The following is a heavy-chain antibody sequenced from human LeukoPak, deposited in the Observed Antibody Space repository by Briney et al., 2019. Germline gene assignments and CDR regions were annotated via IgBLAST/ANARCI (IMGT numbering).Heavy chain of an antibody. Sequence: ASVKVSCKASGYTFTGYYIHWVRQAPGQGLAWMGWINPDSGGTKYAQNFQGRVTMTRDTSISTAYMELNRLRSDDTAVYYYARVASAVYSDYWGQGTLVTVSS. CDR1: GYTFTGYY. V-gene: IGHV1-2*02. CDR2: INPDSGGT. J-gene: IGHJ4*02. CDR3: ARVASAVYSDY.